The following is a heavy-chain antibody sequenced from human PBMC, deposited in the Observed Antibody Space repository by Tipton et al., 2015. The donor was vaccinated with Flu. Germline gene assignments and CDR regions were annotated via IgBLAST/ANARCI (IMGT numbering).Heavy chain of an antibody. D-gene: IGHD7-27*01. V-gene: IGHV1-8*01. CDR3: AGNPPSPGDFEF. J-gene: IGHJ4*02. Sequence: QLVQSGAEVKKPGASVKVSCKASGYTFSSYDINWVRQATGQGLEWMGWMSPNSGDTGYAQKFQGRVTMTRDTSISTAYMELSSLRSEDTAVYYCAGNPPSPGDFEFWGQGTLVPVSS. CDR2: MSPNSGDT. CDR1: GYTFSSYD.